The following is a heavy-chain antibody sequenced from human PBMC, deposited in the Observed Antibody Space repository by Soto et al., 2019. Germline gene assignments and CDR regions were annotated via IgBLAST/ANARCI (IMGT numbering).Heavy chain of an antibody. Sequence: EVQLVESGGGLVQPGGSLKLSCAASGFTFSGSAMHWVRQASGKGLEWVGRIRSKANSYATAYAASVKGRFTISRDDSKNTAYLQMNRLKTEDTAVYYCTRMRGGFDRDYWGQGTLVTVSS. CDR3: TRMRGGFDRDY. J-gene: IGHJ4*02. CDR2: IRSKANSYAT. D-gene: IGHD2-15*01. CDR1: GFTFSGSA. V-gene: IGHV3-73*02.